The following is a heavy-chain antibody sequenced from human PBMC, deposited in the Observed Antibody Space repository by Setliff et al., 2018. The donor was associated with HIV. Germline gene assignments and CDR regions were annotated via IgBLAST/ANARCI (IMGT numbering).Heavy chain of an antibody. Sequence: GGSLRLSCVASGFTFSRYAMSWVRQAPGKGLEWVSAIGGSGGSKYYADSMKGRFTVSRENPKNTLYLEMDSLRAEDTAVYYCAKDRGHNFWSGYSDYWGQGTLVTVSS. CDR2: IGGSGGSK. D-gene: IGHD3-3*01. J-gene: IGHJ4*02. V-gene: IGHV3-23*01. CDR1: GFTFSRYA. CDR3: AKDRGHNFWSGYSDY.